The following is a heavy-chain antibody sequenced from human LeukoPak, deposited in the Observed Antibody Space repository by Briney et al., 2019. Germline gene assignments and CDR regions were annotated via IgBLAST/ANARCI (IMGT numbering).Heavy chain of an antibody. Sequence: SETLSLTCTVSGGSISSSSYYWGWFRHPAGEGLEWIANINYGGSTYYNPSLKSRVTISADTSKSQFSLKLSSVTAADTAVYYCTRHVLNYGIDYWGQGTLVTVSS. V-gene: IGHV4-39*01. J-gene: IGHJ4*02. D-gene: IGHD3-10*01. CDR2: INYGGST. CDR1: GGSISSSSYY. CDR3: TRHVLNYGIDY.